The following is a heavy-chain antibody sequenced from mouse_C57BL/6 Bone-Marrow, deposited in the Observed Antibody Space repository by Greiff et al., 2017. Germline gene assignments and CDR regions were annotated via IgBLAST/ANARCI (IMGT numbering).Heavy chain of an antibody. CDR3: DGEGGYFDGPY. CDR2: IYPRSGNT. CDR1: GYTFTSYG. D-gene: IGHD3-1*01. Sequence: QVQLKQSGAELARPGASVKLSCKASGYTFTSYGISWVKQRTGQGLEWIGEIYPRSGNTYYNEKFKGKATLTADKSSSTAYMELRSLTSEDSAVYFCDGEGGYFDGPYWGQGTTLTVSS. J-gene: IGHJ2*01. V-gene: IGHV1-81*01.